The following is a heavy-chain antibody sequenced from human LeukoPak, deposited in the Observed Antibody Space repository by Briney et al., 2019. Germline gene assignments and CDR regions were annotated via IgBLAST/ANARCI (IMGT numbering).Heavy chain of an antibody. Sequence: GGSLRLSCAASGFTFSSYWMSWVRQAPGKGLEWVANIKQDGSEKYYVDSVKGRFTISRDNAKNSLYLQMNSLRAEDTAVYYCARESSRDRSGYSTQLDYWGQGTLVTVSS. CDR1: GFTFSSYW. CDR2: IKQDGSEK. J-gene: IGHJ4*02. V-gene: IGHV3-7*01. CDR3: ARESSRDRSGYSTQLDY. D-gene: IGHD3-22*01.